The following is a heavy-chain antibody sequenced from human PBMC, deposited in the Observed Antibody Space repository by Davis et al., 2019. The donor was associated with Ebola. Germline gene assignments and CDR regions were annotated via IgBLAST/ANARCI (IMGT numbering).Heavy chain of an antibody. J-gene: IGHJ4*02. CDR1: GGSISSSY. Sequence: MPSQTLSLTCTVSGGSISSSYWTWIRQPPGMGLNWLGYIYYSGITNYNPSLKSRVTISVDTSKNQFSLKLSSVTAADTAVYYRARRVGRAALDYWGQGTLVTVSS. D-gene: IGHD6-6*01. CDR2: IYYSGIT. CDR3: ARRVGRAALDY. V-gene: IGHV4-59*01.